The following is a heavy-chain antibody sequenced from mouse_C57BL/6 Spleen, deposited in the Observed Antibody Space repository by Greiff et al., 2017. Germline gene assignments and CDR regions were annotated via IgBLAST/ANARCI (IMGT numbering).Heavy chain of an antibody. J-gene: IGHJ4*01. CDR3: ARGIYYGYDVGYYYAMDY. CDR2: IYPGSGST. D-gene: IGHD2-2*01. CDR1: GYTFTSYW. Sequence: QVQLQQPGAELVKPGASVKMSCKASGYTFTSYWITWVKQRPGQGLEWIGDIYPGSGSTNYNEKFKSKATLTVDTSSSTAYMQLSSLTSEDSAVXYCARGIYYGYDVGYYYAMDYWGQGTSVTVSS. V-gene: IGHV1-55*01.